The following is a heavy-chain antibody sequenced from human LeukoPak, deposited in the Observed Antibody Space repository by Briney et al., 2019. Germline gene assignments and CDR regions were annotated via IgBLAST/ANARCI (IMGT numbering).Heavy chain of an antibody. Sequence: SQTLSLTCTVSGGSISSGSYYWSWLRQPAGKGLEWIGRIYTSGSTNYNPSLKSRVTISVDTSKNQFSLKLSSVTAADTAVYYCAGLIRPGWFDPWGQGTLVTVSS. V-gene: IGHV4-61*02. D-gene: IGHD1-14*01. CDR2: IYTSGST. CDR3: AGLIRPGWFDP. CDR1: GGSISSGSYY. J-gene: IGHJ5*02.